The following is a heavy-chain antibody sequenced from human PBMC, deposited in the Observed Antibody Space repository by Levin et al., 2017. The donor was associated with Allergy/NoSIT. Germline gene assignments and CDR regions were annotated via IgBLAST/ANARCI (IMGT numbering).Heavy chain of an antibody. J-gene: IGHJ6*02. V-gene: IGHV3-48*02. Sequence: PGGSLRLSCAASGFTFSSYSMNWVRQAPGKGLEWVSYISSSSSTIYYADSVKGRFTISRDNAKNSLYLQMNSLRDEDTAVYYCARGTIAVAGNDGMDVWGQGTTVTVSS. D-gene: IGHD6-19*01. CDR2: ISSSSSTI. CDR1: GFTFSSYS. CDR3: ARGTIAVAGNDGMDV.